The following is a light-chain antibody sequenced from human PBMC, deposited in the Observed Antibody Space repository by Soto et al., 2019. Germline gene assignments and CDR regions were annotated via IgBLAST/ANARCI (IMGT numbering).Light chain of an antibody. J-gene: IGLJ3*02. V-gene: IGLV2-14*03. CDR2: FNT. Sequence: QSALTQPASVSGSPGQSITISCTGTSSDVGGYKYVSWYQQHPDKAPKLLIYFNTDRPSGVPDRFSGSKSGSSASLAIAGLQPEDEADYYCQSYDSSLNGLMFGLGTKLTVL. CDR3: QSYDSSLNGLM. CDR1: SSDVGGYKY.